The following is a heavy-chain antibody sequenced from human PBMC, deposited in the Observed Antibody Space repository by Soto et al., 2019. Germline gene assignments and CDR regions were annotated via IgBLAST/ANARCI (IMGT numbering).Heavy chain of an antibody. CDR1: GGTFSSYA. D-gene: IGHD3-22*01. CDR3: VRSYDDSNGFSLYQFDY. J-gene: IGHJ4*02. CDR2: INPTGVST. Sequence: GASVKVSCKASGGTFSSYAISWVRQAPGQGLEWMGIINPTGVSTTYAQKFQGRVTMTRDTSTSTVYIDMSSLRSGDTAVYYCVRSYDDSNGFSLYQFDYWGQGTRVTVSS. V-gene: IGHV1-46*01.